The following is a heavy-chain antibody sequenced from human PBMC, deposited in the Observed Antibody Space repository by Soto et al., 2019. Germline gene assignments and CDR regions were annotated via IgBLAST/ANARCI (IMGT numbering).Heavy chain of an antibody. Sequence: EVQLVESGGGLVQPGRSLRLSCAASGFTFDDYAMHWVRQAPGKGLEWVSGISWNSGSIGYADSVKGRFTISRDNAKNSLYLQMNSLRAEDTALYYCAKADATTVSFDYWGQGTLVTVSS. J-gene: IGHJ4*02. D-gene: IGHD4-17*01. CDR1: GFTFDDYA. CDR2: ISWNSGSI. V-gene: IGHV3-9*01. CDR3: AKADATTVSFDY.